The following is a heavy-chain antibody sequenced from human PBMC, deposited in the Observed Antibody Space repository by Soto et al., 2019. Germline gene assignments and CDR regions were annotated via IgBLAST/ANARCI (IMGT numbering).Heavy chain of an antibody. CDR3: AKDWRWLQWTLGY. CDR2: ISYDGSNK. D-gene: IGHD5-12*01. CDR1: GFTFSSYG. J-gene: IGHJ4*02. Sequence: QAQLVESGGGVVQPGRSLRLSCAASGFTFSSYGMHWVRQAPGKGLEWVAVISYDGSNKYYADSVKGRFTISRDNSKNTLYLQMNSLRAEDTAVYYCAKDWRWLQWTLGYWGQGTLVTVSS. V-gene: IGHV3-30*18.